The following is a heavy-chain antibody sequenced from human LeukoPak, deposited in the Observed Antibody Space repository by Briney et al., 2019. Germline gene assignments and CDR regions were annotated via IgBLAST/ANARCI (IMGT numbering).Heavy chain of an antibody. V-gene: IGHV3-23*01. CDR3: AKDYPNFGVVVV. J-gene: IGHJ4*02. Sequence: GGSLRLSCAASGFTFSNYAMSWVRQAPGKGLGWVSGISGSGGSTYYADSVKGRFTISRDNPKNTLYVQMNSLRDEDTAVYYCAKDYPNFGVVVVWGQGTLVTVSS. D-gene: IGHD3-3*01. CDR2: ISGSGGST. CDR1: GFTFSNYA.